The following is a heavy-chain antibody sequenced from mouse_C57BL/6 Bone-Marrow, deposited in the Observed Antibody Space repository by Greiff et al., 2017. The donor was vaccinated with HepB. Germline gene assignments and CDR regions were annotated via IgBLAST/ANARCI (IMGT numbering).Heavy chain of an antibody. CDR1: GFTFSSYG. V-gene: IGHV5-6*01. J-gene: IGHJ2*01. CDR3: ARHSLYYYGSSYFDY. D-gene: IGHD1-1*01. CDR2: ISSGGSYT. Sequence: EVHLVESGGDLVKPGGSLKLSCAASGFTFSSYGMSWVRQTPDKRLEWVATISSGGSYTDYPDSVKGRFTISRDNAKNTLYLQLSSLKSEDTAMYYCARHSLYYYGSSYFDYWGQGTTLTVSS.